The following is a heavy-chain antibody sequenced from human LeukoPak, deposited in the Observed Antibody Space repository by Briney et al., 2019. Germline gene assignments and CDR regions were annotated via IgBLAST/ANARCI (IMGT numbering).Heavy chain of an antibody. CDR1: GDSISSGDYY. D-gene: IGHD1-26*01. CDR2: ICYSGST. V-gene: IGHV4-30-4*08. J-gene: IGHJ3*02. Sequence: NSSETLSLTCTVSGDSISSGDYYWSWIRQPPGKGLEWIGYICYSGSTYYNPSLKSRVTISVDTSKNQFSLKLSSVTAADTAVYYCARVLVGGSYYEKWHAFDIWGQGTMVTVSS. CDR3: ARVLVGGSYYEKWHAFDI.